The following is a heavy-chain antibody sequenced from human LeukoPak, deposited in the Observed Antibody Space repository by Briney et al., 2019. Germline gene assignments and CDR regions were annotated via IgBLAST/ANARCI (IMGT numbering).Heavy chain of an antibody. V-gene: IGHV1-2*02. CDR3: AIEPTGSGHPGDV. D-gene: IGHD6-19*01. CDR2: INLNTAGT. J-gene: IGHJ3*01. Sequence: ASVKVSCKASGYTFTGYHIHWVRQAPGQGLEWMSSINLNTAGTEYPQKFQGRVTVTWDTPVTTAYMELSALTYDDTATYYCAIEPTGSGHPGDVWGQGTMVTVS. CDR1: GYTFTGYH.